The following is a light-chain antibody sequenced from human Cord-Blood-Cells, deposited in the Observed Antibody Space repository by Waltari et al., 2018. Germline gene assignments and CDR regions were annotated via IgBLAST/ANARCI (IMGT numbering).Light chain of an antibody. CDR3: CSYAGSSTFEV. CDR1: SSDVGSYNI. CDR2: EGS. Sequence: QSALTQPASVSGSPGQSITISCTGTSSDVGSYNIVSWYQQHPGKAPKLMIYEGSKRPSGVSNLFSGSKSGNTASLTISGLQAEDEADYYCCSYAGSSTFEVFGTGTKVTVL. J-gene: IGLJ1*01. V-gene: IGLV2-23*03.